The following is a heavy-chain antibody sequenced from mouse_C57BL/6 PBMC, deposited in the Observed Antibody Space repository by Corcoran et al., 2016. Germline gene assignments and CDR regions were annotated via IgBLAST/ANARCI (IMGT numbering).Heavy chain of an antibody. CDR3: ARRLPYAVDY. CDR2: IFLGSGNT. J-gene: IGHJ4*01. Sequence: QVQLQQSGGELARPGASVKLSCKASGYTFTSYGISGVKQRNVQGLEGIGEIFLGSGNTYYNEKFKGKATVTADKSSSTAYMELRSLTSEDSAVFFCARRLPYAVDYWGQGTSVTVSS. D-gene: IGHD6-1*01. V-gene: IGHV1-81*01. CDR1: GYTFTSYG.